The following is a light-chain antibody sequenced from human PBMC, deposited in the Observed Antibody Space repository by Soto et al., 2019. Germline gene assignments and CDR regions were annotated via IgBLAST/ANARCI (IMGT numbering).Light chain of an antibody. J-gene: IGKJ1*01. V-gene: IGKV3-11*01. Sequence: EIVSTQSLATLSLSPEERATLSCRASQRISGYLGWYQQKPGQAPRLLIYDASNRATGIPVRFSGSGSGTDYTLTISSLQPEDVATYYCQKYNSAPWTFGQGTMVDI. CDR1: QRISGY. CDR3: QKYNSAPWT. CDR2: DAS.